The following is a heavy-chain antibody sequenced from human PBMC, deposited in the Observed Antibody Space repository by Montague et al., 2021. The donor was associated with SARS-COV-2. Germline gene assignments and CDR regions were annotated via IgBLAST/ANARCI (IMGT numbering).Heavy chain of an antibody. D-gene: IGHD2-21*01. CDR1: GGSINNYY. V-gene: IGHV4-59*13. CDR2: IYYSGSVTT. Sequence: SETLSLTCNVSGGSINNYYWGWVRQSPGKGLEWIGYIYYSGSVTTSYNPSLKSRVSISVDTSENQFSLKLTSVTAADTAAYYCARRGGGEVFARFMYWYFDVWSRGSLVTVSS. J-gene: IGHJ2*01. CDR3: ARRGGGEVFARFMYWYFDV.